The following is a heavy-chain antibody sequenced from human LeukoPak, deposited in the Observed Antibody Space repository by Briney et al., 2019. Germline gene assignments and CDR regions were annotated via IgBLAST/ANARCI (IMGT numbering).Heavy chain of an antibody. CDR2: ISSSSSTI. Sequence: PGGSLRLSCAASGLTFSSYSMNWVRQAPGKGLEWVSYISSSSSTIYYADSVKGRFTIPRDSAKNSLYLQMNSLRAEDTAVYYCASTVIVGATRAFDIWGQGTMVTVSS. CDR1: GLTFSSYS. J-gene: IGHJ3*02. CDR3: ASTVIVGATRAFDI. V-gene: IGHV3-48*04. D-gene: IGHD1-26*01.